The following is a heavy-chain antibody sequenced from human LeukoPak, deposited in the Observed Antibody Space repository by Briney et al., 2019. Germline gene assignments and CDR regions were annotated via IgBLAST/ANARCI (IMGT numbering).Heavy chain of an antibody. V-gene: IGHV1-46*01. J-gene: IGHJ4*02. D-gene: IGHD2-8*01. Sequence: GASVNLSCKASGYTFINYHVHWVRQAPGQGLEWMGVISPSGVGTSYAQTFKDRSTIPRDTSTTTVYMDLSSLRSEDTAVYSCARDTLNGATPFDYWGQGTLVAVSS. CDR2: ISPSGVGT. CDR3: ARDTLNGATPFDY. CDR1: GYTFINYH.